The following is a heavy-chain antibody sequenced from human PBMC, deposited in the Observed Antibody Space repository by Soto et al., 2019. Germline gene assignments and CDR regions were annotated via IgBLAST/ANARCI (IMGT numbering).Heavy chain of an antibody. J-gene: IGHJ4*02. CDR3: ARERSEAFDY. V-gene: IGHV3-23*01. CDR2: ISGSGGST. Sequence: GGSLRLSCAASGFTFNSYAMSWVRQSPGKAFEWVSGISGSGGSTYYADSVRGRFTISRDNSKSTLYLQMSSLRAEDTAIYYCARERSEAFDYWGQGTLVTVSS. CDR1: GFTFNSYA.